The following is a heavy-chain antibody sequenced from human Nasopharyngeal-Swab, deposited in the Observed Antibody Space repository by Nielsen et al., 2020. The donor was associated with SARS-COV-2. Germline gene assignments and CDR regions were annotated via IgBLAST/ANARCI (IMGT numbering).Heavy chain of an antibody. D-gene: IGHD3-9*01. CDR1: GFTFSSYS. CDR3: ATAPSALRYFDWLPQSPYYYYGMDV. CDR2: ISSSSSYI. J-gene: IGHJ6*02. V-gene: IGHV3-21*01. Sequence: GESLKISCAASGFTFSSYSMNWVRQAPGKGLEWVSSISSSSSYIYYADSVKGRFTISRDNAKNSLYLQMNSLRAEDTAVYYCATAPSALRYFDWLPQSPYYYYGMDVWGQGTTVTVSS.